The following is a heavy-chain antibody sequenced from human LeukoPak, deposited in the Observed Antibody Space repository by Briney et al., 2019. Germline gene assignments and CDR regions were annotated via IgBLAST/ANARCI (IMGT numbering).Heavy chain of an antibody. V-gene: IGHV1-18*01. CDR3: ARDRGVRGVLNC. CDR1: GYTFTSYG. D-gene: IGHD3-10*01. J-gene: IGHJ4*02. CDR2: ISAYNGNT. Sequence: ASVKVSCKASGYTFTSYGISWVRQAPGQGLEWMGWISAYNGNTNYAQKLQGRVTMTTDTSTSTAYTELRSLRSDDTAVYYCARDRGVRGVLNCWGQGTLVTVSS.